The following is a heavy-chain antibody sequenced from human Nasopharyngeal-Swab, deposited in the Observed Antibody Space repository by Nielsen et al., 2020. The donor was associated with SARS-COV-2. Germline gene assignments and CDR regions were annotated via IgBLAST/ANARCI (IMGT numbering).Heavy chain of an antibody. CDR3: ARGRSSSWEDYFDY. V-gene: IGHV3-33*01. CDR1: GFTFRSYG. D-gene: IGHD6-13*01. J-gene: IGHJ4*02. CDR2: IWYDGSNK. Sequence: GESLKISCAASGFTFRSYGMHWVRQAPGKGLEWVAVIWYDGSNKYYADSVKGRFTISRDNSKNTLYLQMNSLRAEDTAVYYCARGRSSSWEDYFDYWGQGTLVTVSS.